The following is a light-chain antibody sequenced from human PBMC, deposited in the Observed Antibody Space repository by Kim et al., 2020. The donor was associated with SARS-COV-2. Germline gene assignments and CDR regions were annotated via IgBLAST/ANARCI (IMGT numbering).Light chain of an antibody. V-gene: IGKV1-9*01. CDR2: AAS. J-gene: IGKJ5*01. Sequence: DIQLTQSPSFLSAYVGDRLAIPFRASQGISSYLPWHQQNPGKAPMLLLSAASTLQSGVPSSFSGSGSGTEFTLTTSSVQPENFATYYCEELNSYPITFGQGTRLEIK. CDR3: EELNSYPIT. CDR1: QGISSY.